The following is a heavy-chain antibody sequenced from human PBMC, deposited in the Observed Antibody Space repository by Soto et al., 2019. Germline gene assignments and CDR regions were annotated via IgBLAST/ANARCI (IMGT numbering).Heavy chain of an antibody. CDR3: AKDRRYCTNGVCRAGMDV. V-gene: IGHV3-30*18. CDR1: GFTFSSYG. CDR2: ISYDGSNK. D-gene: IGHD2-8*01. Sequence: GGSLRLSCAASGFTFSSYGMHWVRQAPGKGLEWVAVISYDGSNKYYADSVKGRFTISRDNSKNTLYLQMNSLRAEDTAVYYCAKDRRYCTNGVCRAGMDVWGQGTKVTVSS. J-gene: IGHJ6*02.